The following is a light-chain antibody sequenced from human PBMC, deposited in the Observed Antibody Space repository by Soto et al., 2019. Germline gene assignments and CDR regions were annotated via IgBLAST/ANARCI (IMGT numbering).Light chain of an antibody. CDR3: QQRSSWPT. CDR2: GAS. Sequence: EIVMTQSPGTLSVSPGERATLSCRASQSVRSNLAWYQQKPGQAPRLLIYGASTRATGIPARFSGSGSGTELTLTISSLQSEAFAIYYCQQRSSWPTFGPGTKVDIK. V-gene: IGKV3-15*01. J-gene: IGKJ3*01. CDR1: QSVRSN.